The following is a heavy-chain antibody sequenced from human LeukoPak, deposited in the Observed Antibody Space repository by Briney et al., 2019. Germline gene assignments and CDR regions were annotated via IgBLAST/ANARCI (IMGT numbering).Heavy chain of an antibody. J-gene: IGHJ4*02. Sequence: GGSLRLSCAASGFTVSSNYMSWVRQAPGKGLEWVSVIYSGGSTYYADSVKGRFTISRDNSKNTLYLQMNSLRAEDTAVYYCARDPLLPGGHSSSRGDYWGQGTLVTVSP. CDR1: GFTVSSNY. CDR3: ARDPLLPGGHSSSRGDY. D-gene: IGHD6-13*01. CDR2: IYSGGST. V-gene: IGHV3-53*01.